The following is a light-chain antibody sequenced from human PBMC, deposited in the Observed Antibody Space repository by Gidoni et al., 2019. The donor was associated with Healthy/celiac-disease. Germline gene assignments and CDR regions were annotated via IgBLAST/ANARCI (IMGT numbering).Light chain of an antibody. CDR3: QQYGSSPPYT. J-gene: IGKJ2*01. CDR1: QSVSSSY. Sequence: EIALTQSPGTLSLSPGERATLSCRASQSVSSSYLAWYQQKPGQAPRLLIYGASSRATGIPDRFSGSGSGTDFTLTISRLEPEDFAVYYCQQYGSSPPYTFGQXTKLEI. V-gene: IGKV3-20*01. CDR2: GAS.